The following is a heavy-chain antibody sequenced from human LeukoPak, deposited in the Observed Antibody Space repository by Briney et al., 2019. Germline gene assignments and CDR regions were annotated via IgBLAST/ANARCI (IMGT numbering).Heavy chain of an antibody. CDR1: GYTFTGYY. CDR3: ARAGRRIAAAGLNWFDP. V-gene: IGHV1-2*04. J-gene: IGHJ5*02. Sequence: ASVKVSCKASGYTFTGYYMHWVRQAPGQGLEWMGWISPNSGGTNYAQKFQGWVTMTRDTSISTAYMELSRLRSDDTAVYYCARAGRRIAAAGLNWFDPWGQGTLVTVSS. D-gene: IGHD6-13*01. CDR2: ISPNSGGT.